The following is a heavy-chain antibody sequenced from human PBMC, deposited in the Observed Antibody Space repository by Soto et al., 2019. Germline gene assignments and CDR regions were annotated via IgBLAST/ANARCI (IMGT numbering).Heavy chain of an antibody. Sequence: KPSETLSLTCRVSGGTINSGDYFWSWIRQPPGKGLEWIGSIFYTGSTYYSPSLKSRASMSMDTSKNLISLRLRSLTAADTAVYFCARVKATLYRHYGFDYWGQGTPVTVSS. D-gene: IGHD5-12*01. CDR3: ARVKATLYRHYGFDY. V-gene: IGHV4-30-4*01. CDR2: IFYTGST. CDR1: GGTINSGDYF. J-gene: IGHJ4*02.